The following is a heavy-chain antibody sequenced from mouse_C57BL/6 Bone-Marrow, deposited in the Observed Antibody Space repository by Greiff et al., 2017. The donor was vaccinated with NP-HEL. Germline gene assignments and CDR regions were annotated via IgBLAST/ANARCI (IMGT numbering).Heavy chain of an antibody. J-gene: IGHJ3*01. D-gene: IGHD2-4*01. V-gene: IGHV1-15*01. Sequence: VQLQESGAELVRPGASVTLSCKASGYTFTDYEMHWVKQTPVHGLEWIGAIDPETGGTAYNQKFKGKAILTADKSSSTAYMELRSLTSEDSAVYYCTTLFYYDYDPAYWGQGTLVTVSA. CDR2: IDPETGGT. CDR3: TTLFYYDYDPAY. CDR1: GYTFTDYE.